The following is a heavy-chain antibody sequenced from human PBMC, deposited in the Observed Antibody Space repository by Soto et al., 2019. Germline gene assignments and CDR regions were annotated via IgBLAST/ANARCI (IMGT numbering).Heavy chain of an antibody. J-gene: IGHJ6*03. CDR1: GGSISSYY. Sequence: SETLSLTCTVSGGSISSYYWSWIRQPPGKGLEWFGYIYYSGSTNYNPSLKSRVTISVDTSKNQFSLKLSSVTAADTAVYYCARGVVPAAKQRGYYYYYYMDVWGKGTTVTVSS. CDR3: ARGVVPAAKQRGYYYYYYMDV. CDR2: IYYSGST. D-gene: IGHD2-2*01. V-gene: IGHV4-59*08.